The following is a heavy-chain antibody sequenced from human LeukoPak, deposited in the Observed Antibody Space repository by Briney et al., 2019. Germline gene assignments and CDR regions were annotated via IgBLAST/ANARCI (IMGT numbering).Heavy chain of an antibody. CDR2: IVVGSGNA. CDR1: GFTFTNSA. Sequence: GASLKVSCKASGFTFTNSAIQWVRQARGQRLEWLGWIVVGSGNANYAQKFQDRVIITRAMSTSTAYMEVSSLRSGDTAVYYCAADDLTRAYWGQGTLVTVSS. CDR3: AADDLTRAY. J-gene: IGHJ4*02. V-gene: IGHV1-58*02.